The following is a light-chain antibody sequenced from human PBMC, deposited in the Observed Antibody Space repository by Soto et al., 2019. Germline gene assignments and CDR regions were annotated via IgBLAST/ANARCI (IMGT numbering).Light chain of an antibody. CDR1: QSVSSSY. CDR3: QQYGRAPRDST. CDR2: GAS. J-gene: IGKJ3*01. Sequence: EIAVTQSPGTMYLSPGERATLSCRASQSVSSSYLAWYQQKPGQAPRLLIYGASSRATGIPDRFSGSGSGTDFTLTISRLEPDDFAVYYCQQYGRAPRDSTFGPGNKVDIK. V-gene: IGKV3-20*01.